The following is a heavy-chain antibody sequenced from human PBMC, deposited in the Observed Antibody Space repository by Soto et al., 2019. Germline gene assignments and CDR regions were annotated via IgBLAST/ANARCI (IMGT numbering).Heavy chain of an antibody. CDR3: ARDLGYYGMDV. J-gene: IGHJ6*02. Sequence: WVTLCLTCPVSGGSVSSGGYYWSWIRQPPGKGLEWIGYIYYSGSTNYNPSLKSRVTISVDTSKNQFSLKLSSVTAADTAVYYCARDLGYYGMDVWGQGTTVTVSS. V-gene: IGHV4-61*08. CDR1: GGSVSSGGYY. CDR2: IYYSGST.